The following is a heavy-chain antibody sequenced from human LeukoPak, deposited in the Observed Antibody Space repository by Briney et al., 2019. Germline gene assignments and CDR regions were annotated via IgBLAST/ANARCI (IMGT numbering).Heavy chain of an antibody. CDR3: ARDHGRGYCSSTSCYPGVDY. V-gene: IGHV3-53*01. D-gene: IGHD2-2*01. J-gene: IGHJ4*02. CDR2: IFSGDNT. Sequence: PGGSLRLSCAASGFAVSTNYMSWVRQAPGKGLEWVSVIFSGDNTYYSDSVKGRFTISRDNSKNMLNLQMNSLRAEDTAVYYCARDHGRGYCSSTSCYPGVDYWGQGTLVTVPS. CDR1: GFAVSTNY.